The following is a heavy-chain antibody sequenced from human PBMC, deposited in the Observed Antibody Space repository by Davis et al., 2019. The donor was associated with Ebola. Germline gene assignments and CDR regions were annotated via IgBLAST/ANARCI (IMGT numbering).Heavy chain of an antibody. Sequence: GESLKISCAASGFTFSSYGMHWVRQAPGKGLEWVAFIRYDGSNKYYADSVKGRFTISRDNSKNTLYLQMNSLRAEDTAVYYCARVREYGMDVWGQGTTVTVSS. D-gene: IGHD1-26*01. CDR2: IRYDGSNK. CDR3: ARVREYGMDV. V-gene: IGHV3-30*02. CDR1: GFTFSSYG. J-gene: IGHJ6*02.